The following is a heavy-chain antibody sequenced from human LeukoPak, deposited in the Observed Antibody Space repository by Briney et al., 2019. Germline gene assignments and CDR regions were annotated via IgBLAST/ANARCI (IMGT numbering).Heavy chain of an antibody. CDR2: ISGSGGST. D-gene: IGHD2-15*01. CDR3: AKDRSYCSGGSCYSWFDP. J-gene: IGHJ5*02. CDR1: GFTFSSYA. Sequence: GGSLRLSCAVSGFTFSSYAMSLVRQAPGKGLEWVSAISGSGGSTYYADSVKGRFTISRDNSKNTLYLQMNSLRAEDTAVYYCAKDRSYCSGGSCYSWFDPWGQGTLVTVSS. V-gene: IGHV3-23*01.